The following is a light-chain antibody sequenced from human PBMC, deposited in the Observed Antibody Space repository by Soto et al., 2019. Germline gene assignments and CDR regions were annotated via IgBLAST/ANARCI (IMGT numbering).Light chain of an antibody. CDR2: AAS. J-gene: IGKJ1*01. Sequence: DIQMTQSPSSLSASVGDRVTITCRASQSISSYLNWYQQKPGKAPKLLIYAASSLQSGVPSRFSGSGPGTDFTLTISSLQPEDFASYDCQQSYSTPRTFGQGTKV. CDR3: QQSYSTPRT. CDR1: QSISSY. V-gene: IGKV1-39*01.